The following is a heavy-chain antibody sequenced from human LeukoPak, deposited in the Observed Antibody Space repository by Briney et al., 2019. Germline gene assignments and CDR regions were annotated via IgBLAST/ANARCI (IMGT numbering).Heavy chain of an antibody. D-gene: IGHD1-26*01. J-gene: IGHJ4*02. V-gene: IGHV4-39*07. CDR2: IYYSGST. Sequence: SETLSLTCTVSGGSISSTSFYWGWIRQPPGSGLEWIGIIYYSGSTYYNPSLKSRVTISIDTSKNQFSLRLTSVTAADTALYYCAVRRGSYLQWGQGTLVTVSS. CDR3: AVRRGSYLQ. CDR1: GGSISSTSFY.